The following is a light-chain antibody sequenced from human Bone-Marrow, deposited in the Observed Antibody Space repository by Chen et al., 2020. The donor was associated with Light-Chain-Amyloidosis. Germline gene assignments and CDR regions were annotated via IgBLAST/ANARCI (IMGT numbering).Light chain of an antibody. CDR1: SSNIGSNY. Sequence: VLPQTPSASGTPVQRVTISSSGSSSNIGSNYVYWYQHLPGTAPKLLIYRNNQRLSGVPDRVSGSKAGTSASLAISGLRSEDEADYDCAAWDDSLSGHWVFGGGTKLTVL. CDR3: AAWDDSLSGHWV. J-gene: IGLJ3*02. CDR2: RNN. V-gene: IGLV1-47*01.